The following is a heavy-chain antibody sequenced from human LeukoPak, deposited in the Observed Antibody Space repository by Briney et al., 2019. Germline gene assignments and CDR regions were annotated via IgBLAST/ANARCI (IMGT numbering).Heavy chain of an antibody. D-gene: IGHD1-1*01. CDR1: GYRFSSVG. J-gene: IGHJ5*02. V-gene: IGHV1-18*01. CDR2: VSTYNSET. CDR3: VRDNWNEFDP. Sequence: GASVKASCKASGYRFSSVGISWVRQAPGQGLEWIGWVSTYNSETNYAPKFQARVTMTKDTSTSTVFLEMWSLRADDTAVYYCVRDNWNEFDPWGQGTLATVSS.